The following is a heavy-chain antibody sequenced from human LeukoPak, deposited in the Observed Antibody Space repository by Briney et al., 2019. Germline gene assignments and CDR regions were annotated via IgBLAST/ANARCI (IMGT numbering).Heavy chain of an antibody. CDR2: INSDGSST. CDR1: GFTFSGYW. V-gene: IGHV3-74*01. D-gene: IGHD2-15*01. J-gene: IGHJ6*02. Sequence: PGGSLRLSCAASGFTFSGYWMHWVRQAPGKGLVWVSRINSDGSSTIYADSVKGRFTISRDNAKNTLYLQMNSLRAEDTAVYYCASWDCSGGSCYSPYYYYGMDVWGQGTTVTVSS. CDR3: ASWDCSGGSCYSPYYYYGMDV.